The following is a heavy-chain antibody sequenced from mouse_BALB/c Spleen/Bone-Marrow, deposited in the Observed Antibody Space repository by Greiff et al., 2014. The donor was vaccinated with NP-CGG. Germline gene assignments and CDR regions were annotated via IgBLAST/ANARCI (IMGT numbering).Heavy chain of an antibody. D-gene: IGHD1-1*01. Sequence: QVQLQQPGPELVRPGVSVKISCKGSGYTFTDYAMHWVKQRHAKSLEWIGVISTYSGNTNYNQKFKGKATMTVDKSSSTAYMELARLTSEDSAIYYCARSYYGNYYAMDYWGQGTSVTVSS. V-gene: IGHV1-67*01. CDR2: ISTYSGNT. CDR3: ARSYYGNYYAMDY. J-gene: IGHJ4*01. CDR1: GYTFTDYA.